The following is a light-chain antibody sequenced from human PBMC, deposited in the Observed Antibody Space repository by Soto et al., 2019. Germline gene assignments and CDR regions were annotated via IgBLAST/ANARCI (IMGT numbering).Light chain of an antibody. V-gene: IGKV3-15*01. Sequence: EIVMTQSPATLSVSPGERATLSCRASQSVSSDLAWYQQKPGQAPRLLVYGASTRAIGIPARFSGSGSGTEFTLTISSLQSEDFAVYYCQQYNNWPRTFGQGTKVEIK. J-gene: IGKJ1*01. CDR2: GAS. CDR3: QQYNNWPRT. CDR1: QSVSSD.